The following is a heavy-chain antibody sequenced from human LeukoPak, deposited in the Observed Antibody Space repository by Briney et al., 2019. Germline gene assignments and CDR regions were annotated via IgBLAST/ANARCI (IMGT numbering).Heavy chain of an antibody. V-gene: IGHV4-59*08. CDR2: IYYSGGT. Sequence: SETLSLTRTVSGGSISSYYWSWIRQPPGKGLEWIGYIYYSGGTNYNPSLKSRVTISVDTSKNQFSLKLSSVTAADTAVYYCARHSDGGGSYRRSFDYWGQGTLVTVSS. CDR1: GGSISSYY. D-gene: IGHD1-26*01. J-gene: IGHJ4*02. CDR3: ARHSDGGGSYRRSFDY.